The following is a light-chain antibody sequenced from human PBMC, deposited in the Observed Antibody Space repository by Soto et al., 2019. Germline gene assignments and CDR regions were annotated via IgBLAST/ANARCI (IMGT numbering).Light chain of an antibody. Sequence: EIVLTQSPGTLSLSPGERATLSCRASHSVSSSYLAWYQQKPGQAPRLLIYGASSRATGIPDRFSGSGSWTDFTPTISRLEPEDLAVYYCQQYCSSPPLTFGQGTRLEIK. CDR1: HSVSSSY. J-gene: IGKJ5*01. V-gene: IGKV3-20*01. CDR3: QQYCSSPPLT. CDR2: GAS.